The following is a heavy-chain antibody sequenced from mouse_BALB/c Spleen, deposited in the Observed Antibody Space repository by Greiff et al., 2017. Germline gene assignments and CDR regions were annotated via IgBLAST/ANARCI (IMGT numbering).Heavy chain of an antibody. CDR2: ISSGGSYT. D-gene: IGHD1-3*01. V-gene: IGHV5-9-3*01. CDR3: ASNYWFAY. CDR1: GFTFSSYA. Sequence: EVKLVESGGDLVKPGGSLKLSCAASGFTFSSYAMSWVRQTPEKRLEWVATISSGGSYTYYPDSVKGRFTISRDNAKNTLYLQMSSLRSEDTAMYYCASNYWFAYWGQGTLVTVSA. J-gene: IGHJ3*01.